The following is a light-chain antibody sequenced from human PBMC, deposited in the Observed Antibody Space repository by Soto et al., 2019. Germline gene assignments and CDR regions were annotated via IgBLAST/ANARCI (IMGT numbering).Light chain of an antibody. J-gene: IGKJ1*01. Sequence: EIVLTQSPATLSLSPGERANLSCRASQSVSNYLAWYQQKPGQDPRLLIYDASSRATGIPARFSGSGSGTEFNLTISSLQPDDFATYECQHYNSYSEAFGQGTKVDIK. CDR3: QHYNSYSEA. CDR1: QSVSNY. CDR2: DAS. V-gene: IGKV3-11*01.